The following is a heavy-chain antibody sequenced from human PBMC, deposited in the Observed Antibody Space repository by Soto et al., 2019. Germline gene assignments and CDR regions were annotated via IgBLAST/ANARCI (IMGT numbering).Heavy chain of an antibody. Sequence: WTWLRQPPGKGLEWMGYIYYSGTTTNYNPSLKSRVTLSVVTSKNQFSLKLSSVTAADTAVYYCARLGGSYAVPHFDYWGQGTLVTVSS. J-gene: IGHJ4*02. CDR2: IYYSGTT. CDR3: ARLGGSYAVPHFDY. D-gene: IGHD1-26*01. V-gene: IGHV4-59*08.